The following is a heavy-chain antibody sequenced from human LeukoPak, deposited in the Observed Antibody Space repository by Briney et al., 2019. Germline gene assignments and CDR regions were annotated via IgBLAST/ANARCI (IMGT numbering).Heavy chain of an antibody. CDR3: TKEEDGYSSGWHWFDP. CDR2: ISDDGSNK. Sequence: GGSLRLSCAVSGFIFSNYAMNWVRQAPGKGLEWVAVISDDGSNKYSADSVKGRFTISRDNSKNTLFLQMSSLRAEDTAVYYCTKEEDGYSSGWHWFDPWGQGTLVTVSS. V-gene: IGHV3-30*18. CDR1: GFIFSNYA. D-gene: IGHD6-19*01. J-gene: IGHJ5*02.